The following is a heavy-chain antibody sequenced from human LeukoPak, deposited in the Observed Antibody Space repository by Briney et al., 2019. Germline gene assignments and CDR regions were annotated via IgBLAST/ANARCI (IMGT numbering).Heavy chain of an antibody. CDR1: GYSFTSFW. J-gene: IGHJ6*02. CDR2: IDPGDSDT. CDR3: ARHSYGYNYYYGMDV. V-gene: IGHV5-51*01. D-gene: IGHD5-18*01. Sequence: GESLKISCKGSGYSFTSFWIGWVRQMPGKGLEWMGIIDPGDSDTRYSPSFQGQVTISADKSISTAYLQWSSLKASDTAMYYCARHSYGYNYYYGMDVWGQGTTVTVSS.